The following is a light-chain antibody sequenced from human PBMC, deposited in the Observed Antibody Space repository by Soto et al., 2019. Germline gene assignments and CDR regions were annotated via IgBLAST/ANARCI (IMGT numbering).Light chain of an antibody. J-gene: IGLJ1*01. CDR1: SSDVGGYNS. Sequence: QSALTQPRSVSGSPGQSVTVSCIGTSSDVGGYNSVSRYQEHPGKAPKLMIYDVIKRPSGVPDRFSGSKSGNTASLTISGLLAEDEADYYCCSYVGSYSYVFGTGTKLTVL. V-gene: IGLV2-11*01. CDR3: CSYVGSYSYV. CDR2: DVI.